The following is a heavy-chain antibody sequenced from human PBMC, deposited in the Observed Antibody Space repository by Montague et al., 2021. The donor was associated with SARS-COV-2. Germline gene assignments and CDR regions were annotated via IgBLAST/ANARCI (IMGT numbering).Heavy chain of an antibody. CDR2: ISGSGGST. Sequence: SLRLSCAASGFTFSSYAMSWVRQAPGKGLEWVSAISGSGGSTYYADSVKGRFTISSDNSKNTLYLQMNSLRAEDTAVYYCAKDPTVVNYWYFDLWGRGTLVTVSS. V-gene: IGHV3-23*01. J-gene: IGHJ2*01. CDR3: AKDPTVVNYWYFDL. D-gene: IGHD4-23*01. CDR1: GFTFSSYA.